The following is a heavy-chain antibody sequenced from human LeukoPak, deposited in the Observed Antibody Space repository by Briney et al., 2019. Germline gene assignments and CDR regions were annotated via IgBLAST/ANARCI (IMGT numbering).Heavy chain of an antibody. CDR1: GYNFSTYW. J-gene: IGHJ2*01. V-gene: IGHV5-51*01. CDR2: IYPGDSDT. CDR3: ARRARTDWYFDF. D-gene: IGHD6-6*01. Sequence: GESLKISCKGSGYNFSTYWLGWVRQMPGKGLEWMGSIYPGDSDTRYSPSFQGPVTISADKSNNTAYLQWSFLRASDSGMYFRARRARTDWYFDFWGRGTLVTVSS.